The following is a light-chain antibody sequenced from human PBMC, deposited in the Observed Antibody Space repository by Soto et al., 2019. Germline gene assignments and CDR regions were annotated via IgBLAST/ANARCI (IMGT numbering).Light chain of an antibody. CDR2: GAT. V-gene: IGKV3-15*01. Sequence: ELVLTQSPGTRSLSPGERASLSCRASQSVSILLAWYQQKPGQAPRILIHGATTRATGIPARFSGSGSGTEFNLTISSLQSEDFAVYYCQQYNNWPRTFGQGTKLDIK. J-gene: IGKJ1*01. CDR3: QQYNNWPRT. CDR1: QSVSIL.